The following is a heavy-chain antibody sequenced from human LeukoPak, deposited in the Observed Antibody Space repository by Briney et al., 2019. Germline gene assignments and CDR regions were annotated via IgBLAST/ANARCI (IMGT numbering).Heavy chain of an antibody. CDR1: GGSISRYY. Sequence: PSETLSLTCTVSGGSISRYYWNWIRQPPGKGLEWIGYIYFSGSTNYNPSLQSRVTMSVDTSKNKFSLKLSSVTAADTAMYYCAGALGNYGGFDSWGQGILVTVSS. D-gene: IGHD4-11*01. CDR3: AGALGNYGGFDS. J-gene: IGHJ4*02. CDR2: IYFSGST. V-gene: IGHV4-59*01.